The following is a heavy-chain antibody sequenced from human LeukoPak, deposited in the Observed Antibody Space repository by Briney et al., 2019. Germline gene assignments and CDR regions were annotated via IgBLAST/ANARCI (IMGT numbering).Heavy chain of an antibody. CDR1: GGYISSGLYS. D-gene: IGHD2-2*01. CDR3: ARLQYCSGTSCYWFDP. Sequence: SETLSLTCDVSGGYISSGLYSWSWIRQPLGKGLEWIGYIYHTGSTYYNPSLKSRVTISVDTSKNQFSLRLSSVTAADTAVYYCARLQYCSGTSCYWFDPWGQGTLVTVSS. J-gene: IGHJ5*02. V-gene: IGHV4-30-2*01. CDR2: IYHTGST.